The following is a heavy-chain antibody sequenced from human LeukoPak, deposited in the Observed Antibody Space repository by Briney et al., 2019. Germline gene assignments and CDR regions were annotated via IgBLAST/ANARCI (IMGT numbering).Heavy chain of an antibody. CDR1: GFTFSKYD. D-gene: IGHD2-2*01. Sequence: GGSLRLSCAASGFTFSKYDMTWVRQAPGKGLEWVANIKQDGSEKYYVDPVKGRFTISRDNAKNSLYVQMNSLRAEDTAVYYCARRRCSSTSCFFDYWGQGTLVTVSS. CDR3: ARRRCSSTSCFFDY. J-gene: IGHJ4*02. CDR2: IKQDGSEK. V-gene: IGHV3-7*01.